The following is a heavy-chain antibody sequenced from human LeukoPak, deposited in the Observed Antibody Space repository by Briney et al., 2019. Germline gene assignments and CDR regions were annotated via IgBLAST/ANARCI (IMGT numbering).Heavy chain of an antibody. J-gene: IGHJ5*02. V-gene: IGHV1-2*02. Sequence: ASVKVSCKASGYGLTDYYMHWARQAPGQGLEYMGWVNPNSGATGYAQKFQGRVTMTRDTSINTAYMEVSRVTSDDTAVYFCARAVFEGWFDPWGQGTLVTVSS. CDR1: GYGLTDYY. CDR3: ARAVFEGWFDP. CDR2: VNPNSGAT. D-gene: IGHD3-10*02.